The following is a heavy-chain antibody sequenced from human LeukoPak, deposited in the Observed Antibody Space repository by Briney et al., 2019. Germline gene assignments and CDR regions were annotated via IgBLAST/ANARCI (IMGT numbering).Heavy chain of an antibody. CDR1: GGSISSGGYY. D-gene: IGHD2-2*01. Sequence: SETLSLTCTVSGGSISSGGYYWSWIRQHPGKGLEWIGYIYYSGSTYYNPSLKSRVTISVYTSKNQFSLKLSSVTAADTAVYYCASLGYCSSTSCAKQTDAFDIWGQGTMVTVSS. CDR2: IYYSGST. CDR3: ASLGYCSSTSCAKQTDAFDI. J-gene: IGHJ3*02. V-gene: IGHV4-31*03.